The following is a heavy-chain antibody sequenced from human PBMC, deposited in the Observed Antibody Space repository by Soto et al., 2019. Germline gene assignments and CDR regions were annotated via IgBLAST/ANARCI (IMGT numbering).Heavy chain of an antibody. D-gene: IGHD3-10*01. Sequence: QVQLVQSGAEVKKPGSSVKVSRKASGGTFSSYAISWVRQAPGQGLEWMGGIIPIFGTANYAQKFQGRVTITADKSTSTAYMELSSLRSEDTAVYYCARPAMVRGVIPFYYYYGMDVWGQGTTVTVSS. CDR3: ARPAMVRGVIPFYYYYGMDV. CDR1: GGTFSSYA. CDR2: IIPIFGTA. J-gene: IGHJ6*02. V-gene: IGHV1-69*06.